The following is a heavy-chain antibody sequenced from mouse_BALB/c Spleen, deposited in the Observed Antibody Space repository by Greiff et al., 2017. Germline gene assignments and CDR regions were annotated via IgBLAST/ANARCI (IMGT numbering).Heavy chain of an antibody. CDR1: GYTFTDYA. CDR2: ISTYYGDA. V-gene: IGHV1S137*01. J-gene: IGHJ1*01. Sequence: QVQLQQSGAELVRPGVSVKISCKGSGYTFTDYAMHWVKQSHAKSLEWIGVISTYYGDASYNQKFKGKATMTVDKSSSTAYMELARLTSEDSAIYYCARSYGNYETTRYFDVWGAGTTVTVSS. D-gene: IGHD2-1*01. CDR3: ARSYGNYETTRYFDV.